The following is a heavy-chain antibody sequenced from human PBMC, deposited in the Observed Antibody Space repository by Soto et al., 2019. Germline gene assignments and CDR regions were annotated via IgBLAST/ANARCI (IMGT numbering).Heavy chain of an antibody. CDR1: GFTFSSYA. CDR3: ASQRGPIDY. J-gene: IGHJ4*02. V-gene: IGHV3-30-3*01. Sequence: QVQLVESGGGVVQPGRSLRLSCAASGFTFSSYAMHWVRQAPGKGLEWVAVISYDGSNKYYADSVKGRFTISRDNSKNTLYLKMNILRAEDTAVYYCASQRGPIDYWGQVTLVTDSS. CDR2: ISYDGSNK.